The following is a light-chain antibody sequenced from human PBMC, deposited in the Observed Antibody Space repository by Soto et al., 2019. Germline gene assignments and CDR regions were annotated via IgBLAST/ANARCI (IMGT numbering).Light chain of an antibody. J-gene: IGKJ1*01. CDR1: QSVSID. CDR3: QQDNKWPLT. CDR2: GAS. Sequence: EFVLTQSPGTLSLSAGERATLSWRASQSVSIDLAWYQQTPGQAPRLLIYGASTRATGIPVRFSGSASGTEFTLTISSLQSEDFTVYYCQQDNKWPLTFGQGTKVDIK. V-gene: IGKV3-15*01.